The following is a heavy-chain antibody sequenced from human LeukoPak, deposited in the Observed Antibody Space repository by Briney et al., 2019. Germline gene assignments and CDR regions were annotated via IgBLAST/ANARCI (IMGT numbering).Heavy chain of an antibody. CDR3: ARDYSYGYSTFDY. D-gene: IGHD5-18*01. J-gene: IGHJ4*02. V-gene: IGHV1-2*02. CDR1: GYTFTGYY. CDR2: INPNSGGT. Sequence: GASVKVSCKASGYTFTGYYMHWVRQAPGQGLEWMGWINPNSGGTNYAQKFQGRVAMTRDTSISTAYMGLSRLRSDDTAVYYCARDYSYGYSTFDYWGQGTLVTVSS.